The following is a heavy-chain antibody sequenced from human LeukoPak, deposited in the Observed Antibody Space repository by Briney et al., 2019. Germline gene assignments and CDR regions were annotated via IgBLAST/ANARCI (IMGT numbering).Heavy chain of an antibody. Sequence: SETLSLTCAVYGGSFSGYYWSWIRQPPGKGLEWIGEINHSGSTNYNPSLKSRVTISVGTSKNQFSLKLSSVTAADTAVYYCASLSRYLVDYWGQGTLVTVSS. J-gene: IGHJ4*02. D-gene: IGHD2/OR15-2a*01. CDR2: INHSGST. V-gene: IGHV4-34*01. CDR1: GGSFSGYY. CDR3: ASLSRYLVDY.